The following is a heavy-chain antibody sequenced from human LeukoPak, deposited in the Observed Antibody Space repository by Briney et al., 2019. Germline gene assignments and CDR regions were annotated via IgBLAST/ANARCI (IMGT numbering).Heavy chain of an antibody. D-gene: IGHD6-13*01. V-gene: IGHV4-39*07. Sequence: SETLSLTCTVSGGSISSSSYYWGWIRQPPGKGLEWIGSIYYSGSTYYNPSLKSRVTISVDTSKNQFSLKLSSVTAADTAVYYCSSWYVYNWFDPWGQGTLVTVSS. CDR3: SSWYVYNWFDP. CDR1: GGSISSSSYY. CDR2: IYYSGST. J-gene: IGHJ5*02.